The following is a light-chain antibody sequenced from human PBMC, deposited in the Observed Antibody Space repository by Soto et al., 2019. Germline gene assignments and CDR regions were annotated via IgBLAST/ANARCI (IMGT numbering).Light chain of an antibody. V-gene: IGKV3-15*01. CDR2: GAS. Sequence: EIVMTQSPASLSVSPGERATLSCRASQRVGSNLAWYQQRPGQAPRLLIYGASTRATDVPARFSGSGSGTEFTLTISSLQSEDFAVYYCQHYNNWSTFGHGTRLEIK. CDR1: QRVGSN. CDR3: QHYNNWST. J-gene: IGKJ5*01.